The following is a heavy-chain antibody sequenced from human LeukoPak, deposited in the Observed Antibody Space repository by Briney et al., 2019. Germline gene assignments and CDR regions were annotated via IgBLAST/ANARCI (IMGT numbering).Heavy chain of an antibody. CDR1: GFTFSSYG. Sequence: PGGSLRLSCAASGFTFSSYGMHWVRQAPGKGLEWVAVIWYDGSNKYCANSVKGRFTIPRDNSKNTLYLQMNSLRAEDTAVYYCAKELAYDFWSGYYIGNAFDIWGQGTMVTVSS. CDR3: AKELAYDFWSGYYIGNAFDI. D-gene: IGHD3-3*01. CDR2: IWYDGSNK. J-gene: IGHJ3*02. V-gene: IGHV3-33*06.